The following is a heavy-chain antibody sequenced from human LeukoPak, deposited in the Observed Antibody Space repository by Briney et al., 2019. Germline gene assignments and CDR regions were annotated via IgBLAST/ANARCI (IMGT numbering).Heavy chain of an antibody. J-gene: IGHJ6*02. V-gene: IGHV3-23*01. CDR2: ISDNGVTR. CDR1: GFTFSSYV. CDR3: AKAPAPYYYYYGMDV. Sequence: GGSLRLSCAASGFTFSSYVMNWVRQAPGKGLEWVSSISDNGVTRYYADSVKGRFTISRDNSDNTVYQQMNSLRAEDTAIYYCAKAPAPYYYYYGMDVWGQGTAVTVSS.